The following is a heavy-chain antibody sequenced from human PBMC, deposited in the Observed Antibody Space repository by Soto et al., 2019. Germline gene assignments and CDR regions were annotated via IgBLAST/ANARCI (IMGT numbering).Heavy chain of an antibody. Sequence: SETLSLTCTVSGGSISSVSYYWGWIRQPPGKGLEWIGSIYYSGSAYYSPSLKSRVTMSVDTSKNQLSLKLSSVTAADTAVYYCARLHCNSPNCVPLDSWGQGILVTVSS. J-gene: IGHJ5*01. V-gene: IGHV4-39*01. CDR2: IYYSGSA. CDR1: GGSISSVSYY. D-gene: IGHD2-2*01. CDR3: ARLHCNSPNCVPLDS.